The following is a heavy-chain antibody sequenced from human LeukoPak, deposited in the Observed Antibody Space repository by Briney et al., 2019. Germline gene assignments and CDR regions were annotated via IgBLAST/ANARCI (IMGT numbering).Heavy chain of an antibody. CDR2: IWYDGSNK. J-gene: IGHJ6*04. CDR3: ARSEGYYDILPGYYYYYGMDV. V-gene: IGHV3-33*01. D-gene: IGHD3-9*01. Sequence: GGSLRLSCAASGFTFSSYGMHWVRQAPGKGLEWVAVIWYDGSNKYYADSVKGRFTISRDNSKNTLYLQINSLRAEDTAVYYCARSEGYYDILPGYYYYYGMDVWGKGTTVTVSS. CDR1: GFTFSSYG.